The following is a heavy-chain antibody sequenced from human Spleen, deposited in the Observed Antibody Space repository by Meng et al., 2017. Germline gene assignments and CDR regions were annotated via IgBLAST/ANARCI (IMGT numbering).Heavy chain of an antibody. J-gene: IGHJ4*02. V-gene: IGHV3-23*04. CDR2: ISSSGGST. Sequence: VHLVESGGGVVRPGRSLRLSCEASGFIFSSYAMSWVRQAPGKGLDWVSSISSSGGSTYYADSVKGRFTISRDNSKKTLYLQMNRLRVEDTAVYYCAKEKGYFDYWGQGILVTVSS. CDR3: AKEKGYFDY. CDR1: GFIFSSYA.